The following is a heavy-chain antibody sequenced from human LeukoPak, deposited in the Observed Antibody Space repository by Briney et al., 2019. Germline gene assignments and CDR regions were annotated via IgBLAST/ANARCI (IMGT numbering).Heavy chain of an antibody. J-gene: IGHJ4*02. D-gene: IGHD6-19*01. CDR1: GYTFTIYD. V-gene: IGHV1-8*03. CDR2: MNPNRGNT. CDR3: ACGQWLVDDY. Sequence: ASVSVSYRASGYTFTIYDINGVRPATGQGREGMGWMNPNRGNTGYAQKFQGRVNITRNTTIRTAYMELSSLRSEYTAVYYCACGQWLVDDYWGQGTLVTVSS.